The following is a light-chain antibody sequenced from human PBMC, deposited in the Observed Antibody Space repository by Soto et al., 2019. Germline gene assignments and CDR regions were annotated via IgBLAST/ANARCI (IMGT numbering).Light chain of an antibody. J-gene: IGKJ2*01. CDR3: QQYKNGARGT. Sequence: EIVMTQSPATLSVSQGERATLSCRASQSVSSNLAWYQQKPGQAPSLLIYGASTRATGIPARFSGSGSGTELSRTISSRQSEDFAVYYCQQYKNGARGTFGQGTKLEIK. V-gene: IGKV3-15*01. CDR2: GAS. CDR1: QSVSSN.